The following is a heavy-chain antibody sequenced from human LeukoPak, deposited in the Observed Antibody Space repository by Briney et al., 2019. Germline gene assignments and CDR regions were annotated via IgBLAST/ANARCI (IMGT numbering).Heavy chain of an antibody. D-gene: IGHD5-12*01. Sequence: GGSLRLSCAASGFTFSAYSMNWVRQAPGKGLEWVSSITPSSSSIFYADSVKGRFTISRDNAKNLLYLQMSSLRAEDTAVYYCASDYDSPFDFWGQGTLVTVSS. V-gene: IGHV3-21*06. J-gene: IGHJ4*02. CDR2: ITPSSSSI. CDR3: ASDYDSPFDF. CDR1: GFTFSAYS.